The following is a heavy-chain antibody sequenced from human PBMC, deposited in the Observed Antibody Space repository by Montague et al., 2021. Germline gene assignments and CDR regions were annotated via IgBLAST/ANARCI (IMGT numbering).Heavy chain of an antibody. V-gene: IGHV4-59*08. CDR3: AKQDYFVSGTSYKGFDP. CDR2: MFYGGAT. CDR1: SGSIFHAH. J-gene: IGHJ5*02. Sequence: SETLSLTCTVSSGSIFHAHWSWVRQPPEKGLEWLGSMFYGGATSNNPSLKSQVTMSIDTSTNQFSLKLSFVTAADTAVYYCAKQDYFVSGTSYKGFDPWGQGILVTVSS. D-gene: IGHD3-10*01.